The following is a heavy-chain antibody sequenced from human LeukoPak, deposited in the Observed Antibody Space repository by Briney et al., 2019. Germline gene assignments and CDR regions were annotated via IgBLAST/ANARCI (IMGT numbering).Heavy chain of an antibody. CDR2: ISKSGDDI. Sequence: GGSLRLSCAASGFTFSDYYMSWIRQAPGKGLEGISYISKSGDDIYYADSVKDRFTISRDNGNNSLYLQMNSLRVEDTAVYYCARDGYGGIHKWGQGTLVRVSS. CDR3: ARDGYGGIHK. J-gene: IGHJ4*02. CDR1: GFTFSDYY. V-gene: IGHV3-11*01. D-gene: IGHD5-18*01.